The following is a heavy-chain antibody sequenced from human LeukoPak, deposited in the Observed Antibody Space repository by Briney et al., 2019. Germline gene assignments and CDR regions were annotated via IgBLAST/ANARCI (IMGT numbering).Heavy chain of an antibody. CDR1: GHTFTSYA. Sequence: ASVTVSCTASGHTFTSYALNWVRQAPGQGLEWMGWINTNTGNPTYAQGFTGRFVFSLDTSVSTAYLQISTLKAEDIAVYYCARVSRSRGEWLFDNWGQGTLVTVSS. CDR3: ARVSRSRGEWLFDN. D-gene: IGHD3-3*01. V-gene: IGHV7-4-1*02. CDR2: INTNTGNP. J-gene: IGHJ4*02.